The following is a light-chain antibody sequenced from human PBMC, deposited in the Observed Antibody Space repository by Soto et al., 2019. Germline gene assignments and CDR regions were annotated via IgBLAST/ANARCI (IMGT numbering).Light chain of an antibody. V-gene: IGKV3-20*01. CDR2: GAS. CDR3: QQYCNSPWT. Sequence: EIVLTQSPGTLSLSPGERATLSCRASQSVSSSFLAWYQQKPGQAPRLLIYGASSRATGIPDRFSGSGSGTDFTLTISRLEPEDFAVYRCQQYCNSPWTFGQGTKVEIK. CDR1: QSVSSSF. J-gene: IGKJ1*01.